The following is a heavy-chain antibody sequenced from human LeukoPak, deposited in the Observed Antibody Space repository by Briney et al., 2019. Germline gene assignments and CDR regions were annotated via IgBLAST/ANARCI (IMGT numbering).Heavy chain of an antibody. V-gene: IGHV4-59*11. CDR1: GGSISSHY. J-gene: IGHJ3*02. Sequence: SETLSLTCTISGGSISSHYWSWIRQPPGKGLEWIGYIYYSGSTNYNPSLKSRVTISVDTSKNQFSLKLSSVTAADTAVYYCARDRLTGNAFDIWGQGTMVTVSS. D-gene: IGHD3-16*01. CDR2: IYYSGST. CDR3: ARDRLTGNAFDI.